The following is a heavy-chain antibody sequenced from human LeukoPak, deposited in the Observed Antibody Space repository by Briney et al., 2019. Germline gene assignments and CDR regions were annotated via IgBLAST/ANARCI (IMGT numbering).Heavy chain of an antibody. D-gene: IGHD5-12*01. Sequence: PSETLSLTCTVSGGSIGSDPWSWIRRAPGKKLEWIGNIFYSGSTNYNPSLKSRVTISIDTSKNQFSLRLTSVTAADSAVYYCVRGANLWGQGILVTVSS. V-gene: IGHV4-59*01. CDR3: VRGANL. J-gene: IGHJ5*02. CDR1: GGSIGSDP. CDR2: IFYSGST.